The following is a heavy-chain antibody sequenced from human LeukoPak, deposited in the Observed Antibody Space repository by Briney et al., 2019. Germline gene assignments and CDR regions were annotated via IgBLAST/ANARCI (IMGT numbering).Heavy chain of an antibody. Sequence: ASVKVSCKASGGTFSSYAISWVRQAPGQGLEWMGGIIPIFGTANYAQKFQGRVTITADESTSTAYMELSSLRSEDTAVYYCARGRSSSWYSRYYYYGMDVWGQGTTVTVSS. CDR1: GGTFSSYA. V-gene: IGHV1-69*13. CDR3: ARGRSSSWYSRYYYYGMDV. J-gene: IGHJ6*02. D-gene: IGHD6-13*01. CDR2: IIPIFGTA.